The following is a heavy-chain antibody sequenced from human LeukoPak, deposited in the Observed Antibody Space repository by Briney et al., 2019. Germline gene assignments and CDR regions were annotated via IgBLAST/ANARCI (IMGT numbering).Heavy chain of an antibody. J-gene: IGHJ6*04. V-gene: IGHV4-34*01. CDR1: GGSFSGYY. Sequence: SETLSLTCAVYGGSFSGYYWSWLRQPPGKGLEWIGEINHSGSTNYNPSLKSRVTISVDTSKNQFSLKLSSVTAADTAVYYCARTQIYGSGSYYIGNYYYYGMDVWGKGTTVTVSS. D-gene: IGHD3-10*01. CDR2: INHSGST. CDR3: ARTQIYGSGSYYIGNYYYYGMDV.